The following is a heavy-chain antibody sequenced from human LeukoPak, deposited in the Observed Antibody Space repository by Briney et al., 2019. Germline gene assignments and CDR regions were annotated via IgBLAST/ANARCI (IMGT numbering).Heavy chain of an antibody. J-gene: IGHJ4*02. V-gene: IGHV4-34*01. CDR3: ARRPLVGEIDY. CDR1: GGSFSGYY. Sequence: PSETLSLTCAVYGGSFSGYYWSWIRQPPGKGLEWIGEINHSGSTNYNPSLKSRVTISVDTSKNQFSLKLSSVTAADTAVYYCARRPLVGEIDYWGQGTQVTVSS. D-gene: IGHD1-26*01. CDR2: INHSGST.